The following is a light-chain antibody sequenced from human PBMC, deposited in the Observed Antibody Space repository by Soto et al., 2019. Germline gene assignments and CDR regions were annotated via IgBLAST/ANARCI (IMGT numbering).Light chain of an antibody. V-gene: IGKV1-39*01. CDR3: HQSYSTRLT. J-gene: IGKJ4*01. CDR1: QSISSY. CDR2: AAS. Sequence: DIQMTQSPATLSASVGDRVTITCRASQSISSYLYWYQQKPGEAPKLLIYAASSWQSGVPPRFSGGGSRTEFTLTMSSLQGEDFAAFYCHQSYSTRLTFGQGTKVEIK.